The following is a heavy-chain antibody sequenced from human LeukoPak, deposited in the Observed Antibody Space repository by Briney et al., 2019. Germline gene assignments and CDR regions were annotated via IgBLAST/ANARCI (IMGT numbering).Heavy chain of an antibody. CDR3: ARGDIVVVPAAIQYYYYGMDV. Sequence: LRLSCAASGFTFSSYAMHWVRQHPGKGLEWIGYIYYSGSTYYNPSLKSRVTISVDTSKNQFSLKLSSVTAADTAVYYCARGDIVVVPAAIQYYYYGMDVWGQGTTVTVSS. D-gene: IGHD2-2*01. V-gene: IGHV4-31*02. CDR1: GFTFSSYAMH. J-gene: IGHJ6*02. CDR2: IYYSGST.